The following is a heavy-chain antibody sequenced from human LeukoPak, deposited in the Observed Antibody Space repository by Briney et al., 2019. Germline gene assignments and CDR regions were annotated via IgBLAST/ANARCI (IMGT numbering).Heavy chain of an antibody. D-gene: IGHD3-3*01. CDR2: ISSSGSTI. V-gene: IGHV3-11*04. CDR3: ARDFWSGSPD. CDR1: GFTFSDYY. Sequence: GGSLRLSCAASGFTFSDYYMSWIRQAPGKGLEWVSYISSSGSTIYYADSVKGLFTISRDNAKSSLYLQMNSLRVEDTAVYYCARDFWSGSPDWGQGTLVTVSS. J-gene: IGHJ4*02.